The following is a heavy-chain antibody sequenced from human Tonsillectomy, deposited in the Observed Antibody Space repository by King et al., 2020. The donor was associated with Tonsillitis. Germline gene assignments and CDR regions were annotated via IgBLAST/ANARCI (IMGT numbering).Heavy chain of an antibody. Sequence: VQLVESGGGLVQPGGSLRLSCAASGFTFSSYWMSWVRQAPGKGLEWVAHMNQDGSEIYYVDSVKGRFTISRDNAKNSLYLQMNSLRAEDTAVYYCARETSRVSSSWYYFDCWGQGTLVTVSS. CDR1: GFTFSSYW. J-gene: IGHJ4*02. D-gene: IGHD6-13*01. CDR3: ARETSRVSSSWYYFDC. V-gene: IGHV3-7*01. CDR2: MNQDGSEI.